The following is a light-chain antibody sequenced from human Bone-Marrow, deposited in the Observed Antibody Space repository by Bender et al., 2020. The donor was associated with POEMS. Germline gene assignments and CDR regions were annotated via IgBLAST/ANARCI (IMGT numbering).Light chain of an antibody. CDR2: SSH. Sequence: QSVLTQPPSASGTPGQRVTISCSGGSSNIGAHAVNWYQHLPGTAPDLLIYSSHRRPSEVPDRFSGSRSGTSASLAISGLQSEDEADYYCAVWDDIVNGWVFGGGTKLTVL. V-gene: IGLV1-44*01. CDR1: SSNIGAHA. J-gene: IGLJ3*02. CDR3: AVWDDIVNGWV.